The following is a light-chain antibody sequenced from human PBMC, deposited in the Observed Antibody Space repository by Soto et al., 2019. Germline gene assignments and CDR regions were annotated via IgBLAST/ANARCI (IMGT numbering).Light chain of an antibody. CDR1: SSDVGGYNY. CDR2: EVT. CDR3: TSYAGNNKHV. V-gene: IGLV2-8*01. Sequence: QSALTQPPSASGSPGQSVTISCTGTSSDVGGYNYVSWYHQHPGKAPKLMIYEVTKRPSGVPDRFSGSKSGNTASLTVSGLQAEDESDYYCTSYAGNNKHVFGTVTKLTVL. J-gene: IGLJ1*01.